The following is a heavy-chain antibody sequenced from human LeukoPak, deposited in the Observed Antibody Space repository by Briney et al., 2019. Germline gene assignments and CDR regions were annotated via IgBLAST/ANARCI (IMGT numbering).Heavy chain of an antibody. J-gene: IGHJ4*02. V-gene: IGHV4-39*07. Sequence: PSETLSLTCTVSGGSISSYYWGWIRQPPGKGLEWIGSIYYSGSTYYNPSLKSRVTISVDTSKNQFSLKLSSVTAADTAVYYCARFSSWYFDYWGQGTLVTVSS. CDR1: GGSISSYY. CDR2: IYYSGST. CDR3: ARFSSWYFDY. D-gene: IGHD6-13*01.